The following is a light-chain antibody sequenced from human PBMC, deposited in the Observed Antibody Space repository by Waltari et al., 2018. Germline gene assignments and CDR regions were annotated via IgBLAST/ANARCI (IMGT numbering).Light chain of an antibody. CDR1: VLPKQF. J-gene: IGLJ2*01. Sequence: SFVLTQPPSLSVSPGQTAKITCSADVLPKQFAYWYLQKPGPAPLLLIHKDTRGPSRVPARFSGSNSGTTVTLTISGVQAEDEADYYCQSADKTGSHVVFGGGTKLTVL. CDR2: KDT. CDR3: QSADKTGSHVV. V-gene: IGLV3-25*03.